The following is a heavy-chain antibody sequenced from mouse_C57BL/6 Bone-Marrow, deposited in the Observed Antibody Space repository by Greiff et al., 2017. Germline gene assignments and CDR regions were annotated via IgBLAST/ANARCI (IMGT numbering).Heavy chain of an antibody. J-gene: IGHJ1*03. CDR2: ISNGGGST. CDR1: GFTFSDYY. V-gene: IGHV5-12*01. D-gene: IGHD1-1*02. CDR3: ANGRGTYWYFDV. Sequence: EVMLVESGGGLVQPGGSLKLSCAASGFTFSDYYMYWVRQTPEKRLEWVAYISNGGGSTYYPDTVKGRFTISRDNAKNTLYLQMSRLKSEDTAMYYCANGRGTYWYFDVWGTGTTVTVSS.